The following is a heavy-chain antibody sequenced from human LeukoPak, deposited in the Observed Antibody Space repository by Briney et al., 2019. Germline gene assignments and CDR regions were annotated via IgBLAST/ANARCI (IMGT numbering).Heavy chain of an antibody. V-gene: IGHV4-34*13. D-gene: IGHD4-17*01. Sequence: GLEXIXXINHSCTTNYNPSLTSRVPISVATSKIQFSLKLSSVTAAHTAVYYCARAPHYGDYHDAFDIWGQGTMVTVSS. J-gene: IGHJ3*02. CDR3: ARAPHYGDYHDAFDI. CDR2: INHSCTT.